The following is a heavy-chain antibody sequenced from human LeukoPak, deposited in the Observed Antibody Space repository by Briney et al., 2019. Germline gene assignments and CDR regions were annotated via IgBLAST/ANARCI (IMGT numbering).Heavy chain of an antibody. CDR2: IRYDGSNK. Sequence: GGSLRLSCAATGFTFSSYGMHWVRQAPGKGLEWVAFIRYDGSNKYYADSVKGRFTISRDNSKNTLYLQMNSLRAEDTAVYYCARDPFMGIAVAGLHYYFDYWGQGTLVTVSS. D-gene: IGHD6-19*01. CDR1: GFTFSSYG. V-gene: IGHV3-30*02. J-gene: IGHJ4*02. CDR3: ARDPFMGIAVAGLHYYFDY.